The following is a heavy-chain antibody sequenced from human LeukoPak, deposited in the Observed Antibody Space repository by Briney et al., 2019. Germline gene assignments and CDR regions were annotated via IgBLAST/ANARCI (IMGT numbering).Heavy chain of an antibody. CDR1: GFTFSSYA. D-gene: IGHD3-22*01. Sequence: GGSLRLSCAASGFTFSSYAMSWVRQAPGKGLEWVSAISGSGGSTYYADSVKGRFTISRDNSRNTLYLQMNSLRAEDTAVYYCSKSSFYDSSCYPFDYGGQGTLVTGSS. CDR3: SKSSFYDSSCYPFDY. CDR2: ISGSGGST. J-gene: IGHJ4*02. V-gene: IGHV3-23*01.